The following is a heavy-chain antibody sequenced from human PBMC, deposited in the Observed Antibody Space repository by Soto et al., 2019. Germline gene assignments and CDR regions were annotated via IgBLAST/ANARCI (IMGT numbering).Heavy chain of an antibody. Sequence: KTSETLSLTGAVYGGSFSGYYWSWIRQPPGKGLEWIGEINHSGSTKYNPSLKSRVTISVDTSKNQFSLKLSSVTAADTAVYYRARTEGVVVITNYFDYWGQGTLVTVSS. CDR2: INHSGST. CDR1: GGSFSGYY. V-gene: IGHV4-34*01. CDR3: ARTEGVVVITNYFDY. D-gene: IGHD3-22*01. J-gene: IGHJ4*02.